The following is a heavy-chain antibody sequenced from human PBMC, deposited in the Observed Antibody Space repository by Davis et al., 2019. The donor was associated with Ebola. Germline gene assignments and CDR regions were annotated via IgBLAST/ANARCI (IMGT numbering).Heavy chain of an antibody. CDR1: GYTFTSYD. V-gene: IGHV1-8*01. J-gene: IGHJ6*04. CDR3: ARGILWFGELLFQYGMDV. CDR2: MNPNSGNT. D-gene: IGHD3-10*01. Sequence: ASVKVSCKASGYTFTSYDINWVRQATGQGLEWRGWMNPNSGNTGYAQKFQGRVTMTRNTSISTAYMELSSLRSEDTAVYYCARGILWFGELLFQYGMDVWGKGTTVTVSS.